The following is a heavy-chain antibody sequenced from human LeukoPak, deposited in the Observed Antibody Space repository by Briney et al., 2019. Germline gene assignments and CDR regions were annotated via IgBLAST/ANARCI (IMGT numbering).Heavy chain of an antibody. J-gene: IGHJ4*02. CDR2: ISYDGSNK. Sequence: RSLRLSCAASGFTFSSYGMHWVRQAPGKGLEWVAVISYDGSNKYYADSVKGRFTIPRDNSKNTLYLQMNSLRAEDTAVYYCANYYYDSSGYYPDWGQGTLVTVSS. D-gene: IGHD3-22*01. CDR1: GFTFSSYG. CDR3: ANYYYDSSGYYPD. V-gene: IGHV3-30*18.